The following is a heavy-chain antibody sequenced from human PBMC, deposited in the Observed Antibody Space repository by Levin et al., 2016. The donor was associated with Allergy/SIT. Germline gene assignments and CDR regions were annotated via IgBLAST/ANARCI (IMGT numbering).Heavy chain of an antibody. J-gene: IGHJ6*02. CDR3: ASARYSSSWYLSGMDV. D-gene: IGHD6-13*01. Sequence: WIRQPPGKGLEWIGYIYYSGSTYYNPSLKSRVTISVDTSKNQFSLKLSSVTAADTAVYYCASARYSSSWYLSGMDVWGQGTTVPSP. CDR2: IYYSGST. V-gene: IGHV4-31*02.